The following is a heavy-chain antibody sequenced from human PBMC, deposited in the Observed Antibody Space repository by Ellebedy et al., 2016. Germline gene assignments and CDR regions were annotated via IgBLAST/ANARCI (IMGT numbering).Heavy chain of an antibody. D-gene: IGHD6-13*01. J-gene: IGHJ6*02. CDR2: ISYDGSNK. CDR3: AKDPDSSSWYYYYYGMDV. CDR1: GFTFSGYA. Sequence: GGSLRLXXAASGFTFSGYAMHWVRQAPGKGLEWVAVISYDGSNKYYADSVKGRFTISRDNSKNTLYLQMNSLRAEDTAVYYCAKDPDSSSWYYYYYGMDVWGQGTTVTVSS. V-gene: IGHV3-30-3*01.